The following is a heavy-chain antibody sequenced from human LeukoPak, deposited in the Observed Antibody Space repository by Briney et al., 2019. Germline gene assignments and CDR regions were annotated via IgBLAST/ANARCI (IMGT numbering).Heavy chain of an antibody. V-gene: IGHV4-34*01. J-gene: IGHJ4*02. CDR3: ARGDNSGYRY. CDR1: GGSFSGYY. CDR2: INHSGST. D-gene: IGHD3-22*01. Sequence: PSETLSLTCAVYGGSFSGYYWSWIRQPPGKGLEWIGEINHSGSTNYNPSLKSRVTISVDTSKNQFSLKLSSVTAADTAVYYCARGDNSGYRYWGQGTLVTASS.